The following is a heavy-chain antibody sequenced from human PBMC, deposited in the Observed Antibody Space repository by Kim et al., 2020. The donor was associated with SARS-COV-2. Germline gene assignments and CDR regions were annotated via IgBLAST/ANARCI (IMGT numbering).Heavy chain of an antibody. CDR2: ISFDGSAE. CDR1: GFVIGNYC. Sequence: GGSLRLSCAGSGFVIGNYCMPWVRQAPGKGLEWMAVISFDGSAEYYADSVRGRFTISRDNSKNTLYLEMNSLRVDDTAIYYCMKDATPNLAHDIDY. V-gene: IGHV3-30*18. J-gene: IGHJ4*01. D-gene: IGHD1-1*01. CDR3: MKDATPNLAHDIDY.